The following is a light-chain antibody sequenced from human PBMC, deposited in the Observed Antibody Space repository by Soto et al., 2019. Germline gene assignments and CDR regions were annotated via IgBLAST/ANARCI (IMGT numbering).Light chain of an antibody. CDR1: SSNIGSNT. V-gene: IGLV1-44*01. J-gene: IGLJ1*01. Sequence: QSVLTQPPSASGTPGQRVTISCSGSSSNIGSNTVNWYQQLPGTAPKLLIYSNNQRPSGVPDRFSGSKSGASASLAISGLQSEDEADYYCAAWDDSLNGFFGNGTKVTVL. CDR3: AAWDDSLNGF. CDR2: SNN.